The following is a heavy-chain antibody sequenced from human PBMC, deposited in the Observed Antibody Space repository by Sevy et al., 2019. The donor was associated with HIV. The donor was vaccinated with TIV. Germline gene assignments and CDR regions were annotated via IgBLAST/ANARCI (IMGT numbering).Heavy chain of an antibody. D-gene: IGHD3-3*01. J-gene: IGHJ4*02. V-gene: IGHV3-30-3*01. CDR1: GFTFSSYA. Sequence: GGSLRLSCAASGFTFSSYAMHWVRQAPGKGLEWVAVISYDGSNKYYADSVKGRFTISRDNSKNTLYLQMNSLRAEDTAVYYCAREHHYSHSTIFGVGISGYFDYWGQGTLVTVSS. CDR2: ISYDGSNK. CDR3: AREHHYSHSTIFGVGISGYFDY.